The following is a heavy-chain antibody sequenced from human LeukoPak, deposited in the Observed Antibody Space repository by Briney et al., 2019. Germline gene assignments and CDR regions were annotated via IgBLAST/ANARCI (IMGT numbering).Heavy chain of an antibody. CDR1: GFTFSNYA. CDR2: LAHDGGDK. V-gene: IGHV3-30*04. J-gene: IGHJ4*02. D-gene: IGHD6-19*01. CDR3: ARGTPAVAGIDY. Sequence: PGRSLRLSCEASGFTFSNYAMLWVRQAPGKGLEGVAVLAHDGGDKYFADSVKGRFTVSRDNSKNTLYLQMRSLRAEDTAVYYCARGTPAVAGIDYWGQGTLATVSS.